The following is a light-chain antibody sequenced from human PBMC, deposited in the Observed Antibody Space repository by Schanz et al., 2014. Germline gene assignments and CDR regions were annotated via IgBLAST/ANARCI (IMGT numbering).Light chain of an antibody. V-gene: IGLV2-11*01. CDR2: DVI. CDR1: SSDVGGYTY. CDR3: CSYAATYTSSYV. Sequence: QSALTQPRSVSGSPGQSVTISCTGTSSDVGGYTYVSWYQHHPGKAPKLIIYDVIKRPSGVPDRFSGSKSGNAASLVISGLQDEDEADYYCCSYAATYTSSYVFGTGTKLTVL. J-gene: IGLJ1*01.